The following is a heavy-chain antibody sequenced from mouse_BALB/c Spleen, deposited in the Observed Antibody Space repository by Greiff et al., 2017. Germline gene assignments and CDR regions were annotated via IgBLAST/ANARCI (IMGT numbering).Heavy chain of an antibody. D-gene: IGHD1-3*01. CDR1: GFTFTDYY. J-gene: IGHJ3*01. CDR3: ARWSGFAY. Sequence: EVMLVESGGGLVQPGGSLRLSCATSGFTFTDYYMSWVRQPPGKALEWLGFIRNKANGYTTEYSASVKGRFTISRDNSQSILYLQMNTLRAEDSATYYCARWSGFAYWGQGTLVTVSA. CDR2: IRNKANGYTT. V-gene: IGHV7-3*02.